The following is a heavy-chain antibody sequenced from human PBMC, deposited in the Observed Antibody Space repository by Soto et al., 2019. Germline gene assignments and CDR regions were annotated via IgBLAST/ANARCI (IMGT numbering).Heavy chain of an antibody. Sequence: GGSLRLSCAASGFTVSSNYMSWVRQAPGKGPEWVSVIYSGGSTYYADSVKGRFTISGDNSKNTLYLQMNSLRAEDTAVYYCARDSRDDFWSGYRAGMDVWGQGTTVTVSS. J-gene: IGHJ6*02. CDR3: ARDSRDDFWSGYRAGMDV. CDR1: GFTVSSNY. V-gene: IGHV3-53*01. CDR2: IYSGGST. D-gene: IGHD3-3*01.